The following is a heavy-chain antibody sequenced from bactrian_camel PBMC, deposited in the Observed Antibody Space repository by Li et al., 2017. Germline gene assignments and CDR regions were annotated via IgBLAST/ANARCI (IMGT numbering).Heavy chain of an antibody. D-gene: IGHD1*01. CDR2: IYTGAGTT. V-gene: IGHV3S54*01. Sequence: VQLVESGGDSVQAGGSLRLSCVASGATDSINGMGWFRQAPGKEREGIAAIYTGAGTTFYSDSVKGRFIISHDNANTLSLQMNDLKTEDTAAYICAAGRRMLTCVWNYWGQGTQVTVS. J-gene: IGHJ4*01. CDR3: AAGRRMLTCVWNY. CDR1: GATDSING.